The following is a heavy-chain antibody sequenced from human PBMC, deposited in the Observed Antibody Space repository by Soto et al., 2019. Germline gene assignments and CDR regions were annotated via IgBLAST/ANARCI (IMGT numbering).Heavy chain of an antibody. J-gene: IGHJ3*02. CDR3: AKEFYYDSSGYYLDAFDI. D-gene: IGHD3-22*01. Sequence: GGSLRLSCAASGSTFSSYGMHWFRQAPCKWLEWVAVISYDGSNKYYADSVKGRFTISRDNSKNTLYLQMNSLRAEDTAVYYCAKEFYYDSSGYYLDAFDIWGQGTMVTVSS. V-gene: IGHV3-30*18. CDR1: GSTFSSYG. CDR2: ISYDGSNK.